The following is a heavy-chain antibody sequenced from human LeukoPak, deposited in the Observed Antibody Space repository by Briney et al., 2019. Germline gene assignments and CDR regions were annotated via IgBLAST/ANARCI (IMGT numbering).Heavy chain of an antibody. CDR3: ARERDGYNNRRAFDY. V-gene: IGHV1-69*04. CDR2: IIPILGIA. J-gene: IGHJ4*02. D-gene: IGHD5-24*01. CDR1: GGTFSSYA. Sequence: PVKVSCKASGGTFSSYAISWVRQAPGQGLEWMGRIIPILGIANYAQKFQGRVTITADKSTSTAYMELSSLRSEDTAVYYCARERDGYNNRRAFDYWGQGTLVTVSS.